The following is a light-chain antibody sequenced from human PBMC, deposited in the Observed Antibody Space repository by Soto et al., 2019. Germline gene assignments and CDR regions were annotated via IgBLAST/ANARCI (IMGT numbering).Light chain of an antibody. V-gene: IGKV1-27*01. Sequence: DIQMTQSPSSLSASVGDRVTITCRASQDISNFLVWFQQKPWKVPNLLIYGASTLQSGVPSRFSGSGSGTDVTLTISSLQTEDVATSFFQKYKRAPFNFVPGATVDIK. J-gene: IGKJ3*01. CDR3: QKYKRAPFN. CDR2: GAS. CDR1: QDISNF.